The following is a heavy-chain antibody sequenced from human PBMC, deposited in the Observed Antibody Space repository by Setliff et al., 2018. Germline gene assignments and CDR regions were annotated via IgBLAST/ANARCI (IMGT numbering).Heavy chain of an antibody. Sequence: ASVKVSCKASGYTFTSYDINWVRQATGQGLEWMGWMNPNSGNTGYAQKFQGRVTMTRNTSISTAYMDLSSLRFEDTAVYYCARARTGSPLAGNWFDPWGQGTLVTVS. D-gene: IGHD3-10*01. J-gene: IGHJ5*02. CDR1: GYTFTSYD. CDR2: MNPNSGNT. V-gene: IGHV1-8*02. CDR3: ARARTGSPLAGNWFDP.